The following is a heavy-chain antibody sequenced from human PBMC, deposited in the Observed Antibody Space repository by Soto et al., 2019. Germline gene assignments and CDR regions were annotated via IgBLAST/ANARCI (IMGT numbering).Heavy chain of an antibody. Sequence: EVQLLESWGGLLQPGESLILYRECSGFSFSTYAMNWVRQSPGRGLERVSGISAHDGGTYYADSVRGRFTISRDNSKNHGYLKMNRLRAEDTAVYYCAKDPCSSWYCKYFEYWGQGTLVTVSS. V-gene: IGHV3-23*01. D-gene: IGHD6-13*01. J-gene: IGHJ4*02. CDR1: GFSFSTYA. CDR2: ISAHDGGT. CDR3: AKDPCSSWYCKYFEY.